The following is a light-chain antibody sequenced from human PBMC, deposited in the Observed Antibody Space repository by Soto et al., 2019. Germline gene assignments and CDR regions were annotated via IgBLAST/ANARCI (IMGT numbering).Light chain of an antibody. J-gene: IGLJ2*01. V-gene: IGLV4-60*02. Sequence: QLVLTQSSSASASLGSSVKLTCTLSSGHSSYIIAWHQQQPGKAPRYLMKLEGSGSYNKGSGVPDRFSGSSSGADRYLTISNLRFEDEADYYCETWDGNILVFGGGTKLTVL. CDR1: SGHSSYI. CDR3: ETWDGNILV. CDR2: LEGSGSY.